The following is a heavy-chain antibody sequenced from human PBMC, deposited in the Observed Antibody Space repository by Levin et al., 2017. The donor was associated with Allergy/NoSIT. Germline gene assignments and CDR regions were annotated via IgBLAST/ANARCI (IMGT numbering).Heavy chain of an antibody. Sequence: NPSETLSLTCTVSGGSISSYYWSWIRQPPGKGLEWIGYIYYSGSTNYNPSLKSRVTISVDTSKNQFSLKLSSVTAADTAVYYCARGPDSTSDYFDYWGQGTLVTVSS. CDR3: ARGPDSTSDYFDY. D-gene: IGHD6-13*01. V-gene: IGHV4-59*01. CDR2: IYYSGST. CDR1: GGSISSYY. J-gene: IGHJ4*02.